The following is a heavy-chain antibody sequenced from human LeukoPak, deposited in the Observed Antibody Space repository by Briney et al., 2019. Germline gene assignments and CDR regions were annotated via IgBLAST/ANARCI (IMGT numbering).Heavy chain of an antibody. D-gene: IGHD6-6*01. CDR3: ARQVSSSSHYYYYMDV. J-gene: IGHJ6*03. CDR2: IYYSGST. V-gene: IGHV4-39*01. CDR1: GGSISSSSYY. Sequence: SETLSLTCTVSGGSISSSSYYWGWIRQPPGKGLEWIGSIYYSGSTYYNPSLKSRVTISVDTSKNQFSLKLSSVTAADTAVYYCARQVSSSSHYYYYMDVWGKGTTVTVSS.